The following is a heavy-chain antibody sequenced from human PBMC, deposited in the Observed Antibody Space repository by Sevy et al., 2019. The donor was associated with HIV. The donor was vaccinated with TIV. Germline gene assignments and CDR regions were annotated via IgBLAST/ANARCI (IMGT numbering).Heavy chain of an antibody. J-gene: IGHJ6*02. CDR1: GYTFTSYG. D-gene: IGHD3-22*01. CDR2: ISAYSGNT. CDR3: ARDQYDSSGYYYSYYGMDV. Sequence: ASVKVSCKASGYTFTSYGINWVRQAPGQGLEWMGWISAYSGNTNYAQNLQGRVTMTTDTFTSTAYMELRSLTSDDTAVYYCARDQYDSSGYYYSYYGMDVWGQGTTVTVS. V-gene: IGHV1-18*01.